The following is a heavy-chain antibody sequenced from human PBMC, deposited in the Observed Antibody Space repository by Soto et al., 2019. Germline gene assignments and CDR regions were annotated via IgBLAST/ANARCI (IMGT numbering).Heavy chain of an antibody. Sequence: GASVKVSCKASGGTFSSYAISWVRRAPGQGLEWMGGIIPIFGTANYAQKFQGRVTITADESTSTAYMELSSLRSEDTAVYYCARDRDMVRGAMSDYWGQGTLVTVSS. D-gene: IGHD3-10*01. V-gene: IGHV1-69*13. CDR1: GGTFSSYA. CDR2: IIPIFGTA. CDR3: ARDRDMVRGAMSDY. J-gene: IGHJ4*02.